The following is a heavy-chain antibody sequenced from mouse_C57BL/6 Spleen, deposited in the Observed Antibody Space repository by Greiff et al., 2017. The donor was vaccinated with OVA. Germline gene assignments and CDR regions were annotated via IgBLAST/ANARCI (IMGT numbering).Heavy chain of an antibody. D-gene: IGHD2-1*01. J-gene: IGHJ4*01. V-gene: IGHV1-53*01. CDR1: GYTFTSYW. Sequence: VQLQQPGTDLVKPGASVKLSCKASGYTFTSYWMHWVKQRPGQGLEWIGNINPSNGGTNYNEKFKSKATLTVDKSSSTTYMQLSSLTSEDSAVYYCASLGEIYYGNYYAMDYWGQGTSVTVSS. CDR2: INPSNGGT. CDR3: ASLGEIYYGNYYAMDY.